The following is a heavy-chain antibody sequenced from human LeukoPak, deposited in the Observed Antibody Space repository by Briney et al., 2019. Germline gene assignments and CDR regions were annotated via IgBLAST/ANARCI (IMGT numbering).Heavy chain of an antibody. CDR3: ARSLNYYDSSNYHPPEDY. Sequence: SETLSLTCTVSGGSINSADYCWSWIRQPPGKGLEWIGYIYYSGSTYYNPSLKSRVTISIDMSKNQFSLKLSSVTAADTAVYYCARSLNYYDSSNYHPPEDYWGQGTLVTVSA. CDR1: GGSINSADYC. V-gene: IGHV4-30-4*01. CDR2: IYYSGST. D-gene: IGHD3-22*01. J-gene: IGHJ4*02.